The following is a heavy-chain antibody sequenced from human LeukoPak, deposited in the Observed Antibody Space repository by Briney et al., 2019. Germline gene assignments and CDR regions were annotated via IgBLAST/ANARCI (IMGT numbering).Heavy chain of an antibody. D-gene: IGHD3-22*01. J-gene: IGHJ4*02. CDR2: INWNGGAT. V-gene: IGHV3-20*04. CDR3: ARDKHYYDSSNYV. Sequence: GGSLRLSCAASGFTFNDYGMSWVRHGPGKGLEGVSGINWNGGATGYADSVRGRFTISRDNAKNSLYLQMNSLRAEDTALYYCARDKHYYDSSNYVWGQGTLVTVSS. CDR1: GFTFNDYG.